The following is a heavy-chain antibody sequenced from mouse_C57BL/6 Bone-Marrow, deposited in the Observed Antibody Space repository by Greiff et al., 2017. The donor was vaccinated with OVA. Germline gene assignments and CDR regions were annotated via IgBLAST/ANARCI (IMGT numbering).Heavy chain of an antibody. CDR3: ARDGGDWYFDV. J-gene: IGHJ1*03. Sequence: QVQLQQPGAELVKPGASVKLSCKASGYTFTSYWMHWVKQRPGQGLEWIGVIRPDSGSTNYNEKFKSKATLTVDKSSSTAYMQLSSLTSEDSAVYYCARDGGDWYFDVWGTGTTVTVSS. CDR1: GYTFTSYW. CDR2: IRPDSGST. V-gene: IGHV1-64*01.